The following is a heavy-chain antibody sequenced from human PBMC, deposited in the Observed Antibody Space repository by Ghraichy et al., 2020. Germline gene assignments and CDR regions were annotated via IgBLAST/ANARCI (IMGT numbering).Heavy chain of an antibody. D-gene: IGHD3-16*01. CDR2: INPSGGST. Sequence: ASVKVSCKASGYTFISYYMHWVRQAPGQGLEWMGIINPSGGSTNYAQKFQGRVTITRDTSTSTVYMELSSLRSEDTAVYYCARLPGPNYVDFDYWGQGTLVTVSS. V-gene: IGHV1-46*01. CDR3: ARLPGPNYVDFDY. CDR1: GYTFISYY. J-gene: IGHJ4*02.